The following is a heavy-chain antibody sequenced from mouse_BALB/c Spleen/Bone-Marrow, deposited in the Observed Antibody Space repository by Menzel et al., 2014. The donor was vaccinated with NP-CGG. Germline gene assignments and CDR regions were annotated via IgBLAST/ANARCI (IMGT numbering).Heavy chain of an antibody. CDR3: ARVWYFDY. CDR2: INSNGGST. J-gene: IGHJ2*03. Sequence: EVQLQQSGGGLVQPGGSLKLSCAASGITFSSYGMSWVRQTPDKRLELVATINSNGGSTYYPDSVKGRFTISRDNAKNTLYLQMSSLKSEDTAMYYCARVWYFDYWGQGTSLTVSS. V-gene: IGHV5-6-3*01. CDR1: GITFSSYG.